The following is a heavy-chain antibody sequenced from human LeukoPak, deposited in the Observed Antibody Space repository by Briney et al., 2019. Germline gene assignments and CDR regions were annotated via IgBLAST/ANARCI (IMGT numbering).Heavy chain of an antibody. J-gene: IGHJ4*02. CDR2: IYQSGST. D-gene: IGHD2-15*01. CDR3: ARVHGGPFDY. V-gene: IGHV4-30-2*01. Sequence: SETLSLTCTVSGGSISSGGYYWSWIQQPPGKGLEWIGYIYQSGSTYYNPSLQSRVTISLDRSKNQFSLKLSSVTAADTAVYYCARVHGGPFDYWGQGTPVTVSS. CDR1: GGSISSGGYY.